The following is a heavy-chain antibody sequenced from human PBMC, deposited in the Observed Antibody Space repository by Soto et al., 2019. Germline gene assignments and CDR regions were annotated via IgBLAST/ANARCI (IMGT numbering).Heavy chain of an antibody. J-gene: IGHJ4*02. CDR2: IYYSGST. D-gene: IGHD4-17*01. CDR1: VGSISSYY. Sequence: QVQLQESGPGLVKPSETLSLTCTVSVGSISSYYWSWIRQPPGKGLEWIGYIYYSGSTNYNPSLKSRVTISVDTSKNQFSLKLSSVTAADTAVYYCAIRYGGTLDYWGQGTLVTVSS. V-gene: IGHV4-59*08. CDR3: AIRYGGTLDY.